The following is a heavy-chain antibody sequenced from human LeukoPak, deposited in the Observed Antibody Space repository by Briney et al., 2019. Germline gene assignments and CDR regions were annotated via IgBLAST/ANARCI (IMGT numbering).Heavy chain of an antibody. V-gene: IGHV3-30*03. D-gene: IGHD4-17*01. CDR2: ISYDGSNK. CDR1: GFTFSSYG. CDR3: ARDHPADDYGDNFDY. Sequence: PGGSLRLSCVTSGFTFSSYGMHWVRQVPGKGLEWAAVISYDGSNKYYADSVKGRFTISRDNSKNTLYLQMNSLRAEDTAVYYCARDHPADDYGDNFDYWGQGTLVTVSS. J-gene: IGHJ4*02.